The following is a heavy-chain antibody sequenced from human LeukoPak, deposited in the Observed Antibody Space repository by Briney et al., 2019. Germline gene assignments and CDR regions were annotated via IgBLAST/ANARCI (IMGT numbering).Heavy chain of an antibody. CDR1: GGSISSGGYY. Sequence: PSETLSLTCTVSGGSISSGGYYWSWIRQHPGKGLEWIGYIYYSGSTYYNPSLKSRVTISVDTSKNQFSLKLSSVTAADTAVYYCARQIDYHGRWFDPWGQGTLVTVSP. CDR2: IYYSGST. J-gene: IGHJ5*02. D-gene: IGHD4-11*01. V-gene: IGHV4-31*03. CDR3: ARQIDYHGRWFDP.